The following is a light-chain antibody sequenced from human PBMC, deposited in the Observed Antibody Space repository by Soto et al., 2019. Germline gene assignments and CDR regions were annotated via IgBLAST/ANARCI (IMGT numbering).Light chain of an antibody. J-gene: IGKJ1*01. Sequence: EIVLTQSPGTLSLSPGERATLSCRASQSVSSTYLAWYQQKPGQPPKQLFYWASTRKSGVPDRFSGSGSGTDFTLTISGLQAEDVAVYYCQQYYSTTWTFGQGTKVEI. CDR3: QQYYSTTWT. V-gene: IGKV4-1*01. CDR1: QSVSSTY. CDR2: WAS.